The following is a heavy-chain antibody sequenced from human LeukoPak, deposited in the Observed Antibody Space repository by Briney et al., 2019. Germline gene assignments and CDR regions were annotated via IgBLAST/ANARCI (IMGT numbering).Heavy chain of an antibody. V-gene: IGHV1-18*01. Sequence: ASVKVSCKASGYTFSSHGITWVRQAPGQGLEWMGWISAYNGNTNYAQKLQGRVTMTTDTSTTTAYMELRRLRSGDTAVYYCATDLSVDGGVYWGQGTLVTVSS. J-gene: IGHJ4*02. CDR3: ATDLSVDGGVY. D-gene: IGHD2-15*01. CDR2: ISAYNGNT. CDR1: GYTFSSHG.